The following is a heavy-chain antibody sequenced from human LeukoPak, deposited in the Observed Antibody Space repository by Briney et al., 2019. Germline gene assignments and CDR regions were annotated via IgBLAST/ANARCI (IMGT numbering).Heavy chain of an antibody. CDR1: GGSISSYY. D-gene: IGHD4-17*01. Sequence: SETLSLTCTVSGGSISSYYWSWIRQPPGKGLEWIGYIYYSGSTNYNPSLKSRVTISVDTSKNQFSLKLSSVTAADTAVYYCARFIGYGDYVDYWGQGTLVTVSS. CDR2: IYYSGST. J-gene: IGHJ4*02. V-gene: IGHV4-59*01. CDR3: ARFIGYGDYVDY.